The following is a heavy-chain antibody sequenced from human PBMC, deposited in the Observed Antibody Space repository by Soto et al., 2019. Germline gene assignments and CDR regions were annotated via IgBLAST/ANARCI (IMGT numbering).Heavy chain of an antibody. CDR3: ARADRTLVTSYSLDV. J-gene: IGHJ6*02. D-gene: IGHD2-21*02. V-gene: IGHV4-34*01. Sequence: SETLSLTCAVYGGSFIGYYCTFIRHPPFKWLEWIGEINHSGTINFNPSLKSRLTISLDTSKKHFSLKLSSVTDADTAAYYCARADRTLVTSYSLDVWGQGTTVTVSS. CDR1: GGSFIGYY. CDR2: INHSGTI.